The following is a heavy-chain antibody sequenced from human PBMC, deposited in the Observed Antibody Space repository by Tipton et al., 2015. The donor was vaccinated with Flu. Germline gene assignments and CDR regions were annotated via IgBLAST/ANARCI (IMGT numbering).Heavy chain of an antibody. CDR1: GGSISSYY. Sequence: TLSLTCTVSGGSISSYYWSWIRQSPGKGLEWIGYISYSGSTNYNPSLKSRVTISVDTSKNQFSLKMSSVTAADTAVYYCARFSVRGESDYWGQGTLVTVSS. CDR3: ARFSVRGESDY. V-gene: IGHV4-59*12. CDR2: ISYSGST. D-gene: IGHD3-10*01. J-gene: IGHJ4*02.